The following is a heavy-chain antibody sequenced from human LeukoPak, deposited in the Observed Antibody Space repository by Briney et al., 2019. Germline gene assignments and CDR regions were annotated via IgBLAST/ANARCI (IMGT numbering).Heavy chain of an antibody. CDR3: ARSPRSRGFGVLVYYYFYGMDG. V-gene: IGHV4-34*01. CDR2: INHSGGT. Sequence: SESLSLTCAVYGGSFSGYYRSWIRQPPGKGLEWVGAINHSGGTNYNPSFKSGVTISVDTCKTPFSPKVSSVTAADTGVYYCARSPRSRGFGVLVYYYFYGMDGCGQGSTVTVS. D-gene: IGHD3-10*01. CDR1: GGSFSGYY. J-gene: IGHJ6*01.